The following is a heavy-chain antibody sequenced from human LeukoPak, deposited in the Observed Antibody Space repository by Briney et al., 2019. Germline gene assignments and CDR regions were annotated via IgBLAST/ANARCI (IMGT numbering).Heavy chain of an antibody. V-gene: IGHV3-33*01. CDR1: GFTFSSYG. CDR2: IWYDGSNK. Sequence: TGGSLRLSCAASGFTFSSYGMHWVRQAPGKGLEWVAVIWYDGSNKYYADSVKGRFTISRDNSKNTLYLQMNSLRAEDTAVYYCARDPNYYDSSGPYWYFDLWGRGTLVTVSS. CDR3: ARDPNYYDSSGPYWYFDL. D-gene: IGHD3-22*01. J-gene: IGHJ2*01.